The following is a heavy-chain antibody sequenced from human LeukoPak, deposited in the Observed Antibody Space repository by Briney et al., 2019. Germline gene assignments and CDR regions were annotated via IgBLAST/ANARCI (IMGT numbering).Heavy chain of an antibody. J-gene: IGHJ4*02. V-gene: IGHV4-4*09. D-gene: IGHD1-26*01. Sequence: PSETLSLTCSVSGDSLYPHYWNWIRQPPGKGLGWIGFVYAAGATNYSPSLKSRVTIFVDTSKNHFSLRLTSVTAADTAVYYCAREILGGRPGRFDSWGQGILVTVSS. CDR2: VYAAGAT. CDR3: AREILGGRPGRFDS. CDR1: GDSLYPHY.